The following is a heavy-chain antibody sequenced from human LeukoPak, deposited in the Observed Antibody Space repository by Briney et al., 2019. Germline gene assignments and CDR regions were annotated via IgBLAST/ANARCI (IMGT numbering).Heavy chain of an antibody. D-gene: IGHD3-3*01. Sequence: ASVKVSCKASGYTFTNFAINWVRQAPGQGLEWMGWINTNTGNPTYAQGFTGRFVFSLDTSVSTAYLQISSLKAEDTAVYYCARAPGYDFWSGYYENWFDPWGQGTLVTVSS. J-gene: IGHJ5*02. CDR3: ARAPGYDFWSGYYENWFDP. CDR1: GYTFTNFA. CDR2: INTNTGNP. V-gene: IGHV7-4-1*02.